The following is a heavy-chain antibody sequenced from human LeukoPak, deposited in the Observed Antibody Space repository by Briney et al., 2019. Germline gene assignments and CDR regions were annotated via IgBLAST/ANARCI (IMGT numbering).Heavy chain of an antibody. D-gene: IGHD3-10*01. CDR3: AREEEWYASGTYYKGFDS. V-gene: IGHV3-21*01. CDR2: ISTRSTYI. J-gene: IGHJ4*02. Sequence: PGGSLRHSCAASGFTFSNYNMNWVRQAPGKGLEWVTCISTRSTYIYYADSVKGRFTISRDNAKNSLYLQMNSLRADDTAVYYCAREEEWYASGTYYKGFDSWGQGTLVTVSS. CDR1: GFTFSNYN.